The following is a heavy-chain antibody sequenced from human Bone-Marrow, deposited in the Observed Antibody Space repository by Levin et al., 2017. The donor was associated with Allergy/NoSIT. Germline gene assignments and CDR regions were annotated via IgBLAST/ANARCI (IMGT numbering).Heavy chain of an antibody. CDR3: ARAGRYDY. CDR1: GGSISRSPYY. CDR2: IYYIGTT. Sequence: SQTLSLPCTVSGGSISRSPYYWVWIRQPPGKGLEWIGSIYYIGTTYYNPSLKTRVTISVDTSKNQFSLKLRSVTAADTAVYYCARAGRYDYWGQGTLVTVSS. D-gene: IGHD3-9*01. J-gene: IGHJ4*02. V-gene: IGHV4-39*07.